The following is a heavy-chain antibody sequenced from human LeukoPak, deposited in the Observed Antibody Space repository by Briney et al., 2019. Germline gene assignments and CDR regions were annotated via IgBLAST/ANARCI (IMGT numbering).Heavy chain of an antibody. CDR3: ARRSEFDNTHYHYFDY. CDR2: IYHSGST. CDR1: GGSIDSRSYY. J-gene: IGHJ4*02. D-gene: IGHD2-15*01. V-gene: IGHV4-39*01. Sequence: PSETLSLTCTVSGGSIDSRSYYWDWMRQAPGKGVEWIGTIYHSGSTEYNPSLKSRVAIFVDTSKNQFSLILHSVAAADTAVYYCARRSEFDNTHYHYFDYWCQGALVTVSS.